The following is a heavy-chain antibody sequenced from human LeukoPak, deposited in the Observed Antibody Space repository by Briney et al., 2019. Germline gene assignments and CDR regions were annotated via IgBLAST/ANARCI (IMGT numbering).Heavy chain of an antibody. J-gene: IGHJ4*02. CDR1: GFTFSTYA. Sequence: GPSLRLSCAASGFTFSTYAMSWVRQPPGKGLEWVSAISGSGTNTYYADSVKGRFTISRDNSKNTLYLQMNSLRAEDTAVYFCAKVPNSGNYYYFDYWGQGTPVTVSS. V-gene: IGHV3-23*01. CDR3: AKVPNSGNYYYFDY. D-gene: IGHD1-26*01. CDR2: ISGSGTNT.